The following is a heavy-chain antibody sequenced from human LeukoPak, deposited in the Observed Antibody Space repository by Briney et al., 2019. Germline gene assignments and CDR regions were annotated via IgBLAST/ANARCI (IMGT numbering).Heavy chain of an antibody. J-gene: IGHJ4*02. D-gene: IGHD3-10*01. CDR3: ARGGSGIYYNPDFDY. CDR2: IIPIFGTA. V-gene: IGHV1-69*01. CDR1: GGTFSSYA. Sequence: SVKVSCKASGGTFSSYAISWVRQAPGQGLEWMGGIIPIFGTANYAQKFQGRVTITADESTSTAYMELSSLRSEDTAVYYCARGGSGIYYNPDFDYGGKGTLVTVSS.